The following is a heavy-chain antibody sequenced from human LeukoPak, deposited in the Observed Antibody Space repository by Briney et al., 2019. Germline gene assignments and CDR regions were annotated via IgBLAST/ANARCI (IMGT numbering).Heavy chain of an antibody. CDR3: ARGLEYSSSYFSF. CDR2: ISSSSSYI. Sequence: PGGSLRLSCAASGFTFSSYSMNWVRQAPGKGLEWVSSISSSSSYIYYADSVKGRFTISRDNAKNSLYLQMNSLRAEDTAVYYCARGLEYSSSYFSFWGQGTLVTVSS. J-gene: IGHJ4*02. V-gene: IGHV3-21*01. CDR1: GFTFSSYS. D-gene: IGHD6-6*01.